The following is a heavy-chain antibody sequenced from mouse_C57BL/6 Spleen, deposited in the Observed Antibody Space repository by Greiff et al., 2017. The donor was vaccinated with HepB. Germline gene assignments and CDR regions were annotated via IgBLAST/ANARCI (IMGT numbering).Heavy chain of an antibody. CDR3: ASTMVTPYWYFDV. Sequence: VQLQQPGAELVKPGASVKLSCKASGYTFTSYWMHWVKQRPGRGLEWIGRIDPNSGGTKYNEKFKSKATLTVDKPSSTTYMQLSSLTSEDSAVYYCASTMVTPYWYFDVWGTGTTVTVSS. CDR1: GYTFTSYW. D-gene: IGHD2-1*01. V-gene: IGHV1-72*01. J-gene: IGHJ1*03. CDR2: IDPNSGGT.